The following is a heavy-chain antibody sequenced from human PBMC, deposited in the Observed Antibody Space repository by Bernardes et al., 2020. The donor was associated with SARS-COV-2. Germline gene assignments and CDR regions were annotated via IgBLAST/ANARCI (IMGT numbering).Heavy chain of an antibody. D-gene: IGHD1-26*01. V-gene: IGHV3-21*01. CDR1: GFTFSSYS. Sequence: GGSLRLSCAASGFTFSSYSMNWVRQAPGKGLEWVSSISSSSSYIYYADSVKGRFTISRDNAKNSLYLQMNSLRAEDTAVYYCARDAGGRMGELPLHRYFDYWGQGTLVTVSS. CDR2: ISSSSSYI. CDR3: ARDAGGRMGELPLHRYFDY. J-gene: IGHJ4*02.